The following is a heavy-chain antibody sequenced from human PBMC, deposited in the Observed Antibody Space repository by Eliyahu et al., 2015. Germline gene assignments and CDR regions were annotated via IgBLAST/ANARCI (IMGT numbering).Heavy chain of an antibody. Sequence: QLQLQESGPGLVKPSETLSLTCTVSGGXISSSSYYWGWIRQPPGKGLEWIGSIXYSGSTYYNPSLKSRVTISVDTSKNQFSLKLSSVTAADTAVYYCARHRSFGSGRGFGFDPWGQGTLVTVSS. CDR1: GGXISSSSYY. CDR3: ARHRSFGSGRGFGFDP. V-gene: IGHV4-39*01. J-gene: IGHJ5*02. CDR2: IXYSGST. D-gene: IGHD3-10*01.